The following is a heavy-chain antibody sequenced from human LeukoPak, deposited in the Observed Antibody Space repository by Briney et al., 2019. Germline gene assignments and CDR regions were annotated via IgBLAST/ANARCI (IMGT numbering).Heavy chain of an antibody. CDR2: MNPNSGNT. CDR3: ARRAGPGTVFYYYYYMDV. CDR1: GYTFTSYD. D-gene: IGHD1-1*01. Sequence: GASVKVSCKASGYTFTSYDINWVRQATGQGLEWMGWMNPNSGNTGYAQKFQGRVTMTRNTSISTAYMELSSLRSEDTAVYYCARRAGPGTVFYYYYYMDVWGKGTTVTISS. J-gene: IGHJ6*03. V-gene: IGHV1-8*01.